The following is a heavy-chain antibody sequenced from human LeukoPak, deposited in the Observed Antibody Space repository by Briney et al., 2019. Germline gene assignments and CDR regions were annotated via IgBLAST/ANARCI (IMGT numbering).Heavy chain of an antibody. V-gene: IGHV3-21*01. CDR2: ISSSSSYI. J-gene: IGHJ4*02. D-gene: IGHD1-26*01. CDR1: GFTFSSYS. Sequence: PGGSLRLSCAASGFTFSSYSMNWVRQAPGKGLEWVSSISSSSSYIYYADSVKGRFTISRDNAKNSLYLQMNSLRAEDTAVYYCASGLAGAASSDFDYWGQGTLVTVSS. CDR3: ASGLAGAASSDFDY.